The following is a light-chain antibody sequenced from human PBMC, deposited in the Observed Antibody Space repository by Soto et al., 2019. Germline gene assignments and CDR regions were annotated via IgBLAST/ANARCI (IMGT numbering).Light chain of an antibody. J-gene: IGKJ2*02. V-gene: IGKV1-17*01. CDR1: QDIRSD. Sequence: DIQMTQSPSSLSASVGDRVTITCRASQDIRSDLGWFQQKPGKAPKRLIYAASTLESGVPSRFSGSRSGTEFTLTISSLQPEDFATYYCQQYLSHPSCTFGQGTKLEIE. CDR3: QQYLSHPSCT. CDR2: AAS.